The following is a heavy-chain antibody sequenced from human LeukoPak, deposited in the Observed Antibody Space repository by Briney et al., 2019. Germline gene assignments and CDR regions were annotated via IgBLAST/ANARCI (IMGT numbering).Heavy chain of an antibody. D-gene: IGHD3-22*01. CDR3: ARDASIYDSSAYYYLW. CDR2: IIPIFGTA. Sequence: SVKVSCKASGGTFNRYAISWVRQAQGQRLEWMGGIIPIFGTANYAQKFQGRVTITADESSSTAYMELSSLRSEDTAVYYCARDASIYDSSAYYYLWWGQGTLVTVSS. CDR1: GGTFNRYA. J-gene: IGHJ4*02. V-gene: IGHV1-69*13.